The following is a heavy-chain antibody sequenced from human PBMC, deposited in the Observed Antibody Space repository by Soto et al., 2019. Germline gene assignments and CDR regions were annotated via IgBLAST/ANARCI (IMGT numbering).Heavy chain of an antibody. CDR3: DSDLVSDCSGYLDY. D-gene: IGHD3-22*01. J-gene: IGHJ4*02. Sequence: PSETLSLTCTVSGGSLGSYYWSWIRQPPGKGLEWIGYIYYSGSTYYNLSLKSRVTISVDTSKNQFSLKLSSVTAADTAVYYCDSDLVSDCSGYLDYWGQGTLVTVSS. CDR2: IYYSGST. CDR1: GGSLGSYY. V-gene: IGHV4-59*06.